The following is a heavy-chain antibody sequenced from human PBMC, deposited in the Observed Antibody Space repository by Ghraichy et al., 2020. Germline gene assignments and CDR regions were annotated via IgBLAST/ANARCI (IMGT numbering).Heavy chain of an antibody. V-gene: IGHV3-33*01. J-gene: IGHJ6*02. Sequence: GGSLRLSCAASGFTFSSYGMHWVRQAPGKGLEWVAVIWYDGSNKYYADSVKGRFTISRDNSKNTLYLQMNSLRAEDTAVYYCARDLAPFGMDVWGQGTTVTVSS. CDR2: IWYDGSNK. CDR3: ARDLAPFGMDV. CDR1: GFTFSSYG. D-gene: IGHD3-16*01.